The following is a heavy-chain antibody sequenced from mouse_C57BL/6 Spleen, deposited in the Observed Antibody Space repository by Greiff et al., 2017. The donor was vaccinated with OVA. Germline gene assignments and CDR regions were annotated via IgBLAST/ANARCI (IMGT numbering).Heavy chain of an antibody. D-gene: IGHD2-3*01. CDR2: IWSGGST. J-gene: IGHJ3*01. Sequence: QVQLQQSGPGLVQPSQRLSITCTVSGFSLTSYGVHWVRQSPGKGLEWLGGIWSGGSTDYNAAFIPRLSISQDNSTSQVFFKMNSLQADDTAIYYCARSDGYSAWFAYWGQGTLVTVSA. V-gene: IGHV2-2*01. CDR3: ARSDGYSAWFAY. CDR1: GFSLTSYG.